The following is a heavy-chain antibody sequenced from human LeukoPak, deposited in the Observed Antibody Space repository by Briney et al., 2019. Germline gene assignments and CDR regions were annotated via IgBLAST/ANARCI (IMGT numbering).Heavy chain of an antibody. V-gene: IGHV4-30-2*01. D-gene: IGHD5-18*01. Sequence: ASETLSLTCAVSGXSISSGGYSWSWIRQPPGKGLEWIGYIYHSGSTYYNPSLKSRVTISVDRSKNQFSLKLSSVTAADTAVYYCARVTSYDAFDIWGQGTMVTVSS. CDR2: IYHSGST. CDR1: GXSISSGGYS. J-gene: IGHJ3*02. CDR3: ARVTSYDAFDI.